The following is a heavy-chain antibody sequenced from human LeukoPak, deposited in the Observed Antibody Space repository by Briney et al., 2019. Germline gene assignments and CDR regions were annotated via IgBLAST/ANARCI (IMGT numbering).Heavy chain of an antibody. Sequence: PSGGSLRLSCAASGFTFSSYAMSWVRQAPGKGLEWVSAISGSGGSTYYADSVKGRFTISRDNSKNTLYLQMNSLRAEDTAVYYCAKCGWGYGSGSYWYYMDVWGKGTTVIISS. D-gene: IGHD3-10*01. V-gene: IGHV3-23*01. J-gene: IGHJ6*03. CDR1: GFTFSSYA. CDR3: AKCGWGYGSGSYWYYMDV. CDR2: ISGSGGST.